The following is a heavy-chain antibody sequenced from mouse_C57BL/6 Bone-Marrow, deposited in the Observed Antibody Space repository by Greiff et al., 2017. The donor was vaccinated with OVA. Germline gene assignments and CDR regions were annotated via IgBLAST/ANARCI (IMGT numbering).Heavy chain of an antibody. CDR1: GFTFSDFY. Sequence: EVQRVESGGGLVQSGRSLRLSCATSGFTFSDFYMEWVRQAPGKGLEWIAASRNKANDYTTEYSASVKGRFIVSRDTSQSILYLQMNALRAEDTAIYYCARDATGLYAMDYWGQGTSVTVSS. CDR2: SRNKANDYTT. V-gene: IGHV7-1*01. D-gene: IGHD4-1*01. CDR3: ARDATGLYAMDY. J-gene: IGHJ4*01.